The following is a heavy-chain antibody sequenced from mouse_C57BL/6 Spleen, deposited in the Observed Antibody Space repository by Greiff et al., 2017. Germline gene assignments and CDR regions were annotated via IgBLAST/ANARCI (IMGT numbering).Heavy chain of an antibody. J-gene: IGHJ4*01. Sequence: VQLQQSGPELVKPGASVKISCKASGYSFTGYYMNWVKQSPEKSLEWIGEINPSTGGTTYNQKFKAKATLTVYKSSSTAYMQLKSLTSEDSAVYYCARGGVVATDAMDYWGQGTSVTVSS. CDR1: GYSFTGYY. CDR3: ARGGVVATDAMDY. D-gene: IGHD1-1*01. CDR2: INPSTGGT. V-gene: IGHV1-42*01.